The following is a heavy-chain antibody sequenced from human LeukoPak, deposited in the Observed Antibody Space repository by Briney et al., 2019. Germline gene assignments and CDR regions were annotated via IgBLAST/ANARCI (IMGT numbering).Heavy chain of an antibody. Sequence: GGSLRLSCAASGFTFDDYGMSWVRQAPGKGLEWASGINWSGGSIVYADSVKGRFTISRDNAKNSLYLQMNSLRAEDTAFYYCARGYCSGGSCWYFDYWGQGSLVTVSS. CDR2: INWSGGSI. CDR3: ARGYCSGGSCWYFDY. V-gene: IGHV3-20*04. J-gene: IGHJ4*02. D-gene: IGHD2-15*01. CDR1: GFTFDDYG.